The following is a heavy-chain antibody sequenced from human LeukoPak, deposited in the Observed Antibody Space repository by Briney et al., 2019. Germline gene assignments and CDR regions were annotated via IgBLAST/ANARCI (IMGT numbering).Heavy chain of an antibody. D-gene: IGHD3-22*01. CDR1: GYTFTDYY. CDR2: INPNSGGT. J-gene: IGHJ1*01. CDR3: ARALYYDSSGYYSSSYYYFQH. V-gene: IGHV1-2*02. Sequence: ASVKVSCKASGYTFTDYYIQWMRQAPGQGLEWMGWINPNSGGTNYAQKFQGRVTMTRDTSISTAYMELSRLRSDDTAEYYCARALYYDSSGYYSSSYYYFQHWGQGTLVTVSS.